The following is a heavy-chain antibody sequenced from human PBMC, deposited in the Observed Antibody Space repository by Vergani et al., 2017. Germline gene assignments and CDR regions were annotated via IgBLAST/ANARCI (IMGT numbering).Heavy chain of an antibody. CDR2: INSDGSST. J-gene: IGHJ6*02. CDR1: GFTFSNYW. D-gene: IGHD3-10*01. CDR3: ARDQKPGGSGSYFYGMDV. Sequence: EVQLVESGGGLVQPGGSLRLSCAASGFTFSNYWMHWVRQAPGKGLVWVSRINSDGSSTNYADSVKGRITISRDNAKNTLYLRMNSLRAEDTAVYYCARDQKPGGSGSYFYGMDVWGQGTTVTVSS. V-gene: IGHV3-74*01.